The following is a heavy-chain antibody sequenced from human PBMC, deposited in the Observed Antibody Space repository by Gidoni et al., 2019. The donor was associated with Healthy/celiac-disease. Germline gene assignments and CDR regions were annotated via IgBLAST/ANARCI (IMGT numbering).Heavy chain of an antibody. Sequence: EVQLVQSGAEVKKPGESLKISCKGSGYSFTSYWIGWVRQMPGKGLEWMGIIYPGDSDTRYSPSFQGQVTISADKSISTAYLQWSSLKASDTAMYYCARGRCSGGSCYFSYNWFDPWGQGTLVTVSS. D-gene: IGHD2-15*01. J-gene: IGHJ5*02. CDR3: ARGRCSGGSCYFSYNWFDP. V-gene: IGHV5-51*01. CDR1: GYSFTSYW. CDR2: IYPGDSDT.